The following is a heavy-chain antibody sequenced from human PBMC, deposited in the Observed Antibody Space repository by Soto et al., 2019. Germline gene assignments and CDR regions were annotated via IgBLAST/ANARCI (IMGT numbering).Heavy chain of an antibody. CDR1: GGTFSSYP. CDR3: ARPTSTGTTSGYYFDY. Sequence: QVQLVQSGAEVKKPGSSVKVSCKASGGTFSSYPISWVRQAPGQGLEWMGRIIPILDITDYAQIFQGRVTLTADKSTSTAYMELSSLSSDDTAVYYCARPTSTGTTSGYYFDYWGQGTLVTVSS. J-gene: IGHJ4*02. D-gene: IGHD1-7*01. V-gene: IGHV1-69*02. CDR2: IIPILDIT.